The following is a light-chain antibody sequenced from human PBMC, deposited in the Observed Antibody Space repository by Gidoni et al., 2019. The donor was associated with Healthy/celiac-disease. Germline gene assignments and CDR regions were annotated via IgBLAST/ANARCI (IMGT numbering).Light chain of an antibody. CDR2: CAS. J-gene: IGKJ1*01. V-gene: IGKV3-20*01. CDR1: QSVSSSY. Sequence: EIVLTQSHGHLSLSPGERATFSCRARQSVSSSYLAWYQQKPGQAPRLLIYCASSTATGIPDRFSGRGSGTDFTLTISRLEPEEFAVYYCQQYGSSLTWTFGQGTKVEIK. CDR3: QQYGSSLTWT.